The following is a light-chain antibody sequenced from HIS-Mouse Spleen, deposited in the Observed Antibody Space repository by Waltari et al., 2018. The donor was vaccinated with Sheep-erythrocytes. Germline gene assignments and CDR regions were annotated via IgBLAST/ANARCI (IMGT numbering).Light chain of an antibody. Sequence: DIQMTQSPSSVSASVGDRVTITCRASQGSSSWLAWYQQKPGKAPKLLIYAASSLQSGVQSRFSGSGSVTDFTLTIRSLQPEDVATYYCQQANSFPITFGQGTRLEIK. CDR1: QGSSSW. CDR2: AAS. J-gene: IGKJ5*01. CDR3: QQANSFPIT. V-gene: IGKV1-12*01.